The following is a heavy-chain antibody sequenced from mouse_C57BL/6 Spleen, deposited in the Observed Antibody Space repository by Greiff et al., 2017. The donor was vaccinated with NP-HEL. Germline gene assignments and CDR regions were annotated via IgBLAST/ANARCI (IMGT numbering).Heavy chain of an antibody. J-gene: IGHJ2*01. CDR3: TAGTGGY. V-gene: IGHV6-3*01. D-gene: IGHD3-3*01. Sequence: DVMLVESGGGLVQPGGSMKLSCVASGFTFSNYWMNWVRQSPEKGLEWVAQIRLKSDNYATHYAESVKGRFTISRDDSKSSVYLQMNNLRAEDTGIYYCTAGTGGYWGQGTTLTVSS. CDR2: IRLKSDNYAT. CDR1: GFTFSNYW.